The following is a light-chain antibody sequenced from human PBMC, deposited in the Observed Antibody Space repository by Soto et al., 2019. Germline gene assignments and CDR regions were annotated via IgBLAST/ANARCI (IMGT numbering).Light chain of an antibody. CDR3: CSYAGVNTFVL. Sequence: QSALTQPRSVSGSPGQSVTISCTGTSSDVGDFNYVSWYQHHPDKAPKLIIYDVNKRPSGVPDRFSGSKSGNTASLTISGLQAEDEAEYYCCSYAGVNTFVLFGGGTKLTVL. CDR2: DVN. CDR1: SSDVGDFNY. J-gene: IGLJ2*01. V-gene: IGLV2-11*01.